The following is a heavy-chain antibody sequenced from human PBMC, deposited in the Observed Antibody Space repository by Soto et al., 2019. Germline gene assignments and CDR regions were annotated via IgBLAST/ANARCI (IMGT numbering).Heavy chain of an antibody. D-gene: IGHD3-22*01. J-gene: IGHJ6*02. V-gene: IGHV1-69*04. CDR2: IIPILGIT. Sequence: SVKVSCKASGGTFSSYTISWVRQAPGQGLEWMGRIIPILGITNYAQKFQGRVTITADKSTSTAYMELRSLRSDDTAVYYCARDEVFSMVIFPPAIGYYYSGMDVWGQGTTVTVSS. CDR1: GGTFSSYT. CDR3: ARDEVFSMVIFPPAIGYYYSGMDV.